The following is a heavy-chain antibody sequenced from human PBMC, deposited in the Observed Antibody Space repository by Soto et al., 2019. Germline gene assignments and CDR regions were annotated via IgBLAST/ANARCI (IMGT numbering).Heavy chain of an antibody. Sequence: GGSLRLSCAASGFTFSSYWMHWVRQAPGKGLVWVSRINSDGSSTSYADSVKGRFTISRDNAKNTLYLQMNSLRAEDTAVYYCARVAKYGDFLSVAFDIWGQGTMVTVSS. CDR1: GFTFSSYW. V-gene: IGHV3-74*01. CDR3: ARVAKYGDFLSVAFDI. CDR2: INSDGSST. J-gene: IGHJ3*02. D-gene: IGHD4-17*01.